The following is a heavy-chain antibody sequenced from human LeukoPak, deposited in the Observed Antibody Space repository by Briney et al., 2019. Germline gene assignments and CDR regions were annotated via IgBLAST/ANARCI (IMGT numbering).Heavy chain of an antibody. CDR3: ARLRLSPTRFPLFWCDY. Sequence: RQPPGKGLEWIGYMYYSGSTNYNPSLKSRVTISVDTSKNQFSLRLSSVTVADKAVHYCARLRLSPTRFPLFWCDYWGQGTLVTVSS. CDR2: MYYSGST. V-gene: IGHV4-59*08. J-gene: IGHJ4*02. D-gene: IGHD2-21*01.